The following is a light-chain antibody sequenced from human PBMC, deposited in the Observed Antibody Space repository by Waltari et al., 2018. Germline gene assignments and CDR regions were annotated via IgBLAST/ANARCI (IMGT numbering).Light chain of an antibody. CDR2: DAS. J-gene: IGKJ4*01. V-gene: IGKV1-33*01. CDR3: QQFDTLPPS. Sequence: DIQMTQSPSSLSASVGDRVTITCQASQDINNFLNWYQQKPGRAPSPLIYDASNLETGVPSRCSGRGSGTHFTLTISSLQTEDSATYYCQQFDTLPPSFGGGTKVEI. CDR1: QDINNF.